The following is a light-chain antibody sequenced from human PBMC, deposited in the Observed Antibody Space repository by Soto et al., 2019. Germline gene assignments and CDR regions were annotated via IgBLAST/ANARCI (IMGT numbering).Light chain of an antibody. V-gene: IGKV3-15*01. CDR1: QSISSN. Sequence: EIVMTQSPATLSVSLGERATLSCRASQSISSNLAWFQQKPGQAPRVLIYGASTRATGIPARFTGSGSGKEFTLNISSLQSEDFAVYYCQQYNNWPYTFGQGTKLEIK. J-gene: IGKJ2*01. CDR2: GAS. CDR3: QQYNNWPYT.